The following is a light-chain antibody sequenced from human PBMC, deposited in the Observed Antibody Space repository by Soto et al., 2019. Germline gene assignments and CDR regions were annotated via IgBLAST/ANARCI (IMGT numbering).Light chain of an antibody. CDR3: SSYTSSSTLEGV. J-gene: IGLJ2*01. CDR1: SSDVGGYNY. V-gene: IGLV2-14*01. CDR2: EVS. Sequence: QSALTQPASVSGSPGQSITISCTGTSSDVGGYNYVSWYLQHPGKAPKLMIYEVSNRPSGVSNRFSGSKSGNTASLTISGLQAEDEADYYCSSYTSSSTLEGVFGGGTKLTVL.